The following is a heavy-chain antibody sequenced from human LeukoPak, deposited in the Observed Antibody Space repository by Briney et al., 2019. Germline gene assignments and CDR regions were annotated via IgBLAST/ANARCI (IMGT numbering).Heavy chain of an antibody. CDR2: ISSSGGAT. Sequence: VGSLRLSCVASGLTFSNYAMKWVRQAPGKGLEWVSTISSSGGATYYADSVRGRFTISRDNSKNTVYLHMNSLRADDTAIYYCAKGVYGYFYYMDVWGKGTSGTVSS. V-gene: IGHV3-23*01. J-gene: IGHJ6*03. CDR3: AKGVYGYFYYMDV. D-gene: IGHD5/OR15-5a*01. CDR1: GLTFSNYA.